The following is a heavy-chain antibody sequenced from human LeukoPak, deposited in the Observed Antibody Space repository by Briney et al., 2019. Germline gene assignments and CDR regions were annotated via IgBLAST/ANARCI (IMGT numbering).Heavy chain of an antibody. D-gene: IGHD6-19*01. CDR2: IKQDGSEK. CDR3: ARDLRQWLVKVWDYYYYYMDV. J-gene: IGHJ6*03. V-gene: IGHV3-7*01. Sequence: PGGSLRLSCAASGFTFSSYWMSWVRQAPGKGLEWVANIKQDGSEKYYVDSVKGRLTISRDNAKNSLYLQMNSLRAEDTAVYYCARDLRQWLVKVWDYYYYYMDVWGKGTTVTVSS. CDR1: GFTFSSYW.